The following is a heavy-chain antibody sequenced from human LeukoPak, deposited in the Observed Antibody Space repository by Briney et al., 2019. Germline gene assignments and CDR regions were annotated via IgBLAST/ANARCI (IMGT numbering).Heavy chain of an antibody. J-gene: IGHJ4*02. CDR3: ARDQTRYSGYGGDFDY. V-gene: IGHV3-7*01. D-gene: IGHD5-12*01. CDR2: IKQDGSEK. CDR1: GFTLSSYW. Sequence: PGGSLRLSCAASGFTLSSYWISWVRQAPGKGLEWVANIKQDGSEKYYVDSVKGRFTISRDNAKNSLYLQMNNLRAEDTALYYCARDQTRYSGYGGDFDYWGQGTLVTVSS.